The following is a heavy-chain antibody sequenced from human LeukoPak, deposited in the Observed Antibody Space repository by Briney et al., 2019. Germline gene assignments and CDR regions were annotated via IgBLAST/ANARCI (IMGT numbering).Heavy chain of an antibody. CDR3: ARDNCSGGSCYVGYLDY. J-gene: IGHJ4*02. Sequence: ASVKVSCKASGYTFTGYYMHWVRQAPGQGLEWMGWINPNSGGTNYAQKFQGRVTMTRDTSISTAYMELSRLRSDDTAVYYCARDNCSGGSCYVGYLDYWGQGTLVTVSS. CDR1: GYTFTGYY. V-gene: IGHV1-2*02. D-gene: IGHD2-15*01. CDR2: INPNSGGT.